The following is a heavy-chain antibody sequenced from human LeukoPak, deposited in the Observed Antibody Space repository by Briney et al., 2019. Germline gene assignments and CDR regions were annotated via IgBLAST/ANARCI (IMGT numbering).Heavy chain of an antibody. J-gene: IGHJ4*02. D-gene: IGHD3-10*01. CDR3: ARHAGYGSGTREYYFDY. CDR1: GGSISSGSYY. Sequence: PSETLSLTCTVSGGSISSGSYYWSWIRQPAGKGLEWIGRIYTSGSTNYNPSLKSRVTISVDTSKNQFSLKLSSVTAADTAVYYCARHAGYGSGTREYYFDYWGQGTLVTVSS. V-gene: IGHV4-61*02. CDR2: IYTSGST.